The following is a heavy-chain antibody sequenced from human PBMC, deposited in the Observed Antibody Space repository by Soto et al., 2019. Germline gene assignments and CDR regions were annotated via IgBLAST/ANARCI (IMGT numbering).Heavy chain of an antibody. V-gene: IGHV4-34*01. CDR2: INQSGST. J-gene: IGHJ6*02. CDR3: AAVDWSHNLYYGMDV. CDR1: GGSFSGYY. Sequence: SETLSLTCAVYGGSFSGYYWSWIRQPPGKGLEWIGEINQSGSTNYKSSLKSRVTISVGTSKNQFSLKLSSVTAADTAVYYCAAVDWSHNLYYGMDVWSQGATVTVSS. D-gene: IGHD1-1*01.